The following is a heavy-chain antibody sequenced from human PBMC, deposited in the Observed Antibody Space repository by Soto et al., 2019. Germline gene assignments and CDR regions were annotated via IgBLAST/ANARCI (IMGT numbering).Heavy chain of an antibody. CDR1: GFTFSRYA. Sequence: QVQLVESGGGVVQPGRSLRVSCAASGFTFSRYAMHWVCQAPGKGLEWVAVISYDGGDKYYADSVKGRFTISRDNSKNTLYQQMNSLRREDTAVFYCAREPGSFDGKGDYWGQGTLVTVSS. V-gene: IGHV3-30-3*01. D-gene: IGHD1-26*01. CDR3: AREPGSFDGKGDY. CDR2: ISYDGGDK. J-gene: IGHJ4*02.